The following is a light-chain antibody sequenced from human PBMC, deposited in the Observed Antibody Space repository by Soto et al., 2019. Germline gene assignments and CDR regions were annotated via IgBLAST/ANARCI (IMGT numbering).Light chain of an antibody. V-gene: IGKV1-39*01. CDR2: GTS. Sequence: DIQMTQSPSSLSAFVGDRVTITCRASQNINTFLNWYQQRPGKAPNLLIYGTSNLQSGVTSRFSCSGSGTDFTLTISSRRPEDFATYFCKARYSASSRFGHGTKVESK. CDR1: QNINTF. CDR3: KARYSASSR. J-gene: IGKJ1*01.